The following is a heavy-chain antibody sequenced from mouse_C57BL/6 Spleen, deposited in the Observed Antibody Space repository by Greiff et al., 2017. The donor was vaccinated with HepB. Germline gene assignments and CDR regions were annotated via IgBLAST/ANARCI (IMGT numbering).Heavy chain of an antibody. J-gene: IGHJ2*01. CDR3: ARHAYDGWGFDY. V-gene: IGHV1-62-2*01. Sequence: QVQLQQSGAELVKPGASVKLSCKASGYTFTEYNIHWVKQRPGQGLEWIGYVYPSNGSTKYNYKFKDKATLTVDKSSSTAYMELRRLTSEDSAVYFCARHAYDGWGFDYWGQGTLVTVSS. CDR1: GYTFTEYN. D-gene: IGHD2-9*01. CDR2: VYPSNGST.